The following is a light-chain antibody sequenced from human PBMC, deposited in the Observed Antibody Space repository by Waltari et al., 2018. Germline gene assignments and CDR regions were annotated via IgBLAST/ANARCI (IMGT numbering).Light chain of an antibody. J-gene: IGKJ3*01. CDR3: QQSYSTLFT. CDR1: QSISSY. V-gene: IGKV1-39*01. Sequence: DIKMTQSPSSLSASAGDRVTITCRASQSISSYLNWYQQKPGKAPKLLIYAASSLQSGVPSRFSGSGSGTDFTLTISSLQPEDFATYYCQQSYSTLFTFGPGTKVDIK. CDR2: AAS.